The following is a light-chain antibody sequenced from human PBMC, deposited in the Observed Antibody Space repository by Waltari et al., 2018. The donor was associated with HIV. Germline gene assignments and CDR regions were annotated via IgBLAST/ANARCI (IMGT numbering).Light chain of an antibody. CDR3: QQYFSTPRT. V-gene: IGKV4-1*01. J-gene: IGKJ4*02. CDR1: RTIFYSANNKNY. CDR2: WAS. Sequence: DIVMTQSPASLALSMGAIATINCKTSRTIFYSANNKNYLAWYQQKPGQPPKLLIYWASTRESGVPDRFSASGSGTDFTLTISNLQTDDVAVYYCQQYFSTPRTFGGGTKVEIK.